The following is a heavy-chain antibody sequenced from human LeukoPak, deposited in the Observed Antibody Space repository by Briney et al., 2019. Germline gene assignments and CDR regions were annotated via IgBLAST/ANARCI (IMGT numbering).Heavy chain of an antibody. CDR1: GFTVSSNY. D-gene: IGHD2-21*02. CDR2: IYSGGST. V-gene: IGHV3-53*01. CDR3: ASAGYCGGDCYLQDAFDI. J-gene: IGHJ3*02. Sequence: GGSLRLSCAASGFTVSSNYMSWVRQAPGKGLEWVSVIYSGGSTYYADSEKGRFTISRDNSKNTLYLQMNSLRAEDTAVYYCASAGYCGGDCYLQDAFDIWGQGTMVTVSS.